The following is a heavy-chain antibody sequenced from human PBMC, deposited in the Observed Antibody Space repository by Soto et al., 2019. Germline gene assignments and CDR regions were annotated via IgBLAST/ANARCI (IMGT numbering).Heavy chain of an antibody. CDR3: ARHAIADNWFDP. V-gene: IGHV4-30-4*01. CDR2: IYYSGST. J-gene: IGHJ5*02. Sequence: QVQLQESGPGLVKPSQTLSLTCTVSGGSISSGDYYWRWIRQPPGQGLEWIGYIYYSGSTYYNPSLNSRVTISVDTSKNQFSLNLSSVTAADTAVYYCARHAIADNWFDPLGQGTLVTVPS. D-gene: IGHD2-8*01. CDR1: GGSISSGDYY.